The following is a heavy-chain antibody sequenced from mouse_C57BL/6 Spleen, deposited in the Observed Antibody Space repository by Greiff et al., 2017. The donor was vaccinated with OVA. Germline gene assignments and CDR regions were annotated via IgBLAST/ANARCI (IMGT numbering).Heavy chain of an antibody. CDR1: GYTFTSYW. CDR2: IGPSDSYT. Sequence: VQLQQPGAELVKPGASVKLSCKASGYTFTSYWMQWVQQRPGKGLEWIGEIGPSDSYTYSNQKVKGKATLTVDKTSSTAYMQLISLTSEDSTVYYCSRCERGPLYFDYWGQGTTLTVSS. V-gene: IGHV1-50*01. J-gene: IGHJ2*01. D-gene: IGHD1-1*02. CDR3: SRCERGPLYFDY.